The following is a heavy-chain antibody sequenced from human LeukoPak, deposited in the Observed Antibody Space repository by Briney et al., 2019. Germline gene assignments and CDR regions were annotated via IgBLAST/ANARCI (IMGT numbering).Heavy chain of an antibody. D-gene: IGHD3-10*01. J-gene: IGHJ4*02. Sequence: PSETLSLTCSVSGGSITTSSYYWAWIRQPAGKGLEWIGRIYTSGSTNYNPSLKSRVTISVDTSKNQFSLKLSSVTAADTAVYYCASINMVRGVTDYWGQGTLVTVSS. CDR1: GGSITTSSYY. V-gene: IGHV4-61*02. CDR2: IYTSGST. CDR3: ASINMVRGVTDY.